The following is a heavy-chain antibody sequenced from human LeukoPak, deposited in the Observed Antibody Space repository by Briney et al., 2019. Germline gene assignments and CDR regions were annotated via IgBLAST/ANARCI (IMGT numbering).Heavy chain of an antibody. CDR1: RFTVSSNY. CDR2: IYSGGST. V-gene: IGHV3-53*01. J-gene: IGHJ5*02. CDR3: ARVDKAGFYSFFAWFDP. Sequence: PGGSLRLSCAASRFTVSSNYMSWVRQAPGKGLEWVSVIYSGGSTYYADSVKGRFTISRDNSKNTLYLQMNSLRAEDTAVYYCARVDKAGFYSFFAWFDPWGQGTLATVSS. D-gene: IGHD5/OR15-5a*01.